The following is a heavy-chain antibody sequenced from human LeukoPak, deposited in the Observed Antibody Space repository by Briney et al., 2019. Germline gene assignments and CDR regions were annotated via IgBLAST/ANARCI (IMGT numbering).Heavy chain of an antibody. CDR3: AKTSAGVRGGYFDY. CDR2: INDSGGNT. CDR1: GFTFSSYA. J-gene: IGHJ4*02. Sequence: GGSLRLSCAASGFTFSSYAMSWVRQAPGKGLEWVSLINDSGGNTYYADSVKGRFTISRDNSKNTLFLQMSSLRAEDTAVYYCAKTSAGVRGGYFDYWGQGTLVTVSS. D-gene: IGHD3-10*01. V-gene: IGHV3-23*01.